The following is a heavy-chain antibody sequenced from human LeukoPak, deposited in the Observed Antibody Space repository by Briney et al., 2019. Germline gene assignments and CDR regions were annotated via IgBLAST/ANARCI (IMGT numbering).Heavy chain of an antibody. J-gene: IGHJ3*02. V-gene: IGHV3-9*01. Sequence: GGSLRLSCAASGFTFDDYATHWVRQAPGKGLEWVSGISWNSGSIGYADSVKGRFTISRDNAKNSLYLQMNSLRAEDTALYYCAKDLIRGDLGAFDIWGQGTMVTVSS. CDR1: GFTFDDYA. D-gene: IGHD2-21*02. CDR3: AKDLIRGDLGAFDI. CDR2: ISWNSGSI.